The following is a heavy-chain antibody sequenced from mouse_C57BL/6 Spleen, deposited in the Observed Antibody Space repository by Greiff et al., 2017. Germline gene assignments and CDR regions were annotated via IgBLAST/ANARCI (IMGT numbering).Heavy chain of an antibody. CDR3: ARDYYGSSHQAWFAY. J-gene: IGHJ3*01. Sequence: VQLQQPGAELVRPGSSVKLSCKASGYTFTSYWMHWVKQRPIQGLEWIGNIDPSDSETHYNQKFKDKATLTVDKSSSTAYMQLSSLTSEDSAVYYCARDYYGSSHQAWFAYWGQGTLVTVSA. CDR1: GYTFTSYW. V-gene: IGHV1-52*01. CDR2: IDPSDSET. D-gene: IGHD1-1*01.